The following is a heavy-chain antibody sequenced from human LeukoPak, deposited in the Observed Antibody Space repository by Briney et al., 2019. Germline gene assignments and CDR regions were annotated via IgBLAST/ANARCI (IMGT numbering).Heavy chain of an antibody. J-gene: IGHJ4*02. D-gene: IGHD2-2*02. CDR3: ARRGSSHCYRG. CDR2: INHSGST. Sequence: SETLSLTCAVYGGSFSGYYWSWIRQPPGKGLEWIGEINHSGSTNYNPSLKSRVTISVGTSKNQFSLKLTSVTAADTAVYYCARRGSSHCYRGWGQGTLVTVSS. CDR1: GGSFSGYY. V-gene: IGHV4-34*01.